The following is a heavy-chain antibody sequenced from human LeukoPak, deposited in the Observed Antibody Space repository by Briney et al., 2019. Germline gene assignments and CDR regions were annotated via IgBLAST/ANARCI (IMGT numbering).Heavy chain of an antibody. Sequence: GSLRLSCAASGFTFSSYGMHWVRQAPGKGLEGVAVISYDGSNKYYADSVKGRFTISRDNSKNTLYLQMNSLRAEDTAVYYCAKDPGIAAGGIDFFFAYWGQGTPVTVP. CDR2: ISYDGSNK. D-gene: IGHD6-13*01. J-gene: IGHJ4*02. CDR1: GFTFSSYG. CDR3: AKDPGIAAGGIDFFFAY. V-gene: IGHV3-30*18.